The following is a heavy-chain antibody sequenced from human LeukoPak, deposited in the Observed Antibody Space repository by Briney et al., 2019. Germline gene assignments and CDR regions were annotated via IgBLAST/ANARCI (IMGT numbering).Heavy chain of an antibody. CDR1: GYTLTELS. D-gene: IGHD5-18*01. CDR3: ATVIGGGYSYGQAFDY. J-gene: IGHJ4*02. V-gene: IGHV1-24*01. Sequence: ASVKVSCKVSGYTLTELSMHWVRQAPGKGLEWMGGFDPEDGETIYAQKYQGRVTMTEDTSTDTAYMELSSLRSEDTAVYYCATVIGGGYSYGQAFDYWGQESLVTVSS. CDR2: FDPEDGET.